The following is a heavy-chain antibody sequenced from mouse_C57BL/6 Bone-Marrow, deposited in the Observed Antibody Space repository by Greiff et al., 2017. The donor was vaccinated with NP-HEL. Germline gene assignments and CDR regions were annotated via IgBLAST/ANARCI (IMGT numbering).Heavy chain of an antibody. CDR1: GFNIKDYY. Sequence: VQLQQSGAELVKPGASVKLSCTASGFNIKDYYMHWVKQRPEQGLEWIGRIGPEDGETNYAPKFQGKATITADTSSNTAYLQLSSLTSEDTAVYYCARDYGSVYYYAMDYWGQGTSVTVSS. J-gene: IGHJ4*01. D-gene: IGHD1-1*01. CDR2: IGPEDGET. CDR3: ARDYGSVYYYAMDY. V-gene: IGHV14-2*01.